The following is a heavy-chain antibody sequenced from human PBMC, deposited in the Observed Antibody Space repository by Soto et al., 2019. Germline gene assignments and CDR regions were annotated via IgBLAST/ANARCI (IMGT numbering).Heavy chain of an antibody. CDR1: GFTFSSYA. CDR3: AKHYYDSSGYYVSPNDAFDI. Sequence: GGSLRLSCAASGFTFSSYAMSWVRQVPGKGLEWVSAISGSGGSTYYADSVKGRFTISRDNSKNTLYLQMNSLRAEDTAVYYCAKHYYDSSGYYVSPNDAFDIWGQGTMVTVSS. D-gene: IGHD3-22*01. CDR2: ISGSGGST. V-gene: IGHV3-23*01. J-gene: IGHJ3*02.